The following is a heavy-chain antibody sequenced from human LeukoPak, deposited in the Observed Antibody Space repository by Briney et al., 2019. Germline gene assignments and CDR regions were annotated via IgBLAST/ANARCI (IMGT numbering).Heavy chain of an antibody. V-gene: IGHV4-59*12. CDR3: AREKASAGPHFQH. D-gene: IGHD6-13*01. CDR2: NYNRGTT. J-gene: IGHJ1*01. CDR1: GGSISTYC. Sequence: SETLSLTCFVSGGSISTYCWSWIRQPPGKGLEWIGYNYNRGTTAYNPSLQSRVNISVYRSKNQFSLSLTSVTAADPAFYYCAREKASAGPHFQHWGRGILVPVSS.